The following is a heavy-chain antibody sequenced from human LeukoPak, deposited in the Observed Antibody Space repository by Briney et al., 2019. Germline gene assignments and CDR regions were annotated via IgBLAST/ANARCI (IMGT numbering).Heavy chain of an antibody. D-gene: IGHD1-1*01. CDR3: ARDDNWNDGRGLDY. CDR2: IYYSGST. Sequence: PSEPLSLTCTVSSDSISSDYWSWLRQPPGKGLEWVEYIYYSGSTNYNPSLKSRITISIDTSKNQFSLKLSSVTAADTAVYYCARDDNWNDGRGLDYWGQGTQVTVSS. V-gene: IGHV4-59*01. CDR1: SDSISSDY. J-gene: IGHJ4*02.